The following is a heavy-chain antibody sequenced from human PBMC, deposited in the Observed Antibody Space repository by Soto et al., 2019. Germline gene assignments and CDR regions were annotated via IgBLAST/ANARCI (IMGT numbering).Heavy chain of an antibody. Sequence: GSSIGFCGSWIRKNPGKGLEWIGYIYYSGSTNYNPSLKSRVTISVDTSKNQFSLKLSSVTAADTAVYYCARVILVRGVPTTAHSCHPWGPAPLVTAS. CDR2: IYYSGST. CDR3: ARVILVRGVPTTAHSCHP. CDR1: GSSIGFC. V-gene: IGHV4-59*01. J-gene: IGHJ5*02. D-gene: IGHD3-10*01.